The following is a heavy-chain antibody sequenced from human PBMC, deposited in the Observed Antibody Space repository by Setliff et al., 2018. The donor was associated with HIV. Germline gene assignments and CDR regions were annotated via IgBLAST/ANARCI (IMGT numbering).Heavy chain of an antibody. Sequence: ASVKVSCKASGGAFSSYAISWVRQAPGQGLEWMGGIIPIFGTVKYAQKFQGRVTITADGSTSTAYMEVSRLRSEDTAVYYCARAAYGYDSSGYFFDYWGQGTLVTVSS. V-gene: IGHV1-69*13. CDR3: ARAAYGYDSSGYFFDY. D-gene: IGHD3-22*01. J-gene: IGHJ4*02. CDR2: IIPIFGTV. CDR1: GGAFSSYA.